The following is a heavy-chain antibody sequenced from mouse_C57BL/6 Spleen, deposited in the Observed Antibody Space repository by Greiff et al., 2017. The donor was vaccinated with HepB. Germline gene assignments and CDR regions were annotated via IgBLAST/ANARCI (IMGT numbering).Heavy chain of an antibody. CDR3: TRDGYYEDYYAMDY. CDR2: IRNKANNHAT. D-gene: IGHD2-3*01. CDR1: GFTFSDAW. V-gene: IGHV6-6*01. Sequence: EVQLQESGGGLVQPGGSMKLSCAASGFTFSDAWMDWVRQSPEKGLEWVAEIRNKANNHATYYAESVKGRFTISRDDSKSSVYLQMNSLRAEDTGIYYCTRDGYYEDYYAMDYWGQGTSVTVSS. J-gene: IGHJ4*01.